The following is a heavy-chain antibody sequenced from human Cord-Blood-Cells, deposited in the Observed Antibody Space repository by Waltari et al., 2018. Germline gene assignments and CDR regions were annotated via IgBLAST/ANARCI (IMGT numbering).Heavy chain of an antibody. CDR2: IIPTFDTT. CDR1: GGTFSSYA. CDR3: ARDITCEYYFDY. J-gene: IGHJ4*02. D-gene: IGHD1-20*01. V-gene: IGHV1-69*12. Sequence: QVQLVQSGAEVKKPGSSVKVSCKASGGTFSSYAISWVRQAPGQGLGWMGGIIPTFDTTNYAQKILGRCTITAAESTSPAYMELSSLRSEDTAVYYCARDITCEYYFDYWGQGTLVTVSS.